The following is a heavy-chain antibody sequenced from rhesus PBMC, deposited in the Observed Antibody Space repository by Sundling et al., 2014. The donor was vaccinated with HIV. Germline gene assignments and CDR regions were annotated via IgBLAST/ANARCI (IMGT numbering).Heavy chain of an antibody. Sequence: EVQLVESGGGLVQPGGSLRLSCAASGFTFSKYWMSWVRQAPGKGLDWVGFIKNKADGGTAAYAESVKGRFTISRDDSENTLYLQMSSLNTEDTAVYYCTRGGTGGNSAWGQGVLVTVSS. CDR3: TRGGTGGNSA. V-gene: IGHV3-16*02. CDR1: GFTFSKYW. J-gene: IGHJ4*01. D-gene: IGHD1-44*01. CDR2: IKNKADGGTA.